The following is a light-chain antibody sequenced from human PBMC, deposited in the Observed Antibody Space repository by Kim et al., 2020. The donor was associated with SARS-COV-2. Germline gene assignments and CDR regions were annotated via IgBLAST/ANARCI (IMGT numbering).Light chain of an antibody. CDR2: DNN. V-gene: IGLV1-40*01. CDR3: QSYDISLISSV. J-gene: IGLJ2*01. Sequence: QLVLTQPPSVSGAPGQRVTISCTGSSSNIGAGYDVHWYQQFPGTAPKLLIYDNNNRPSGVSDRFSGSKSGTSASLAITGLQAEDEADYYCQSYDISLISSVFGGGTQLTVL. CDR1: SSNIGAGYD.